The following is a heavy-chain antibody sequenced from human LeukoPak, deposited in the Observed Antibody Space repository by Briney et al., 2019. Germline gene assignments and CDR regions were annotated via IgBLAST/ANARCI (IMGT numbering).Heavy chain of an antibody. CDR2: INPSGGST. Sequence: ASVKVSCKASGCTFTSYYMHWVRQAPGQGLGWMGIINPSGGSTSYAQKFQGRVTMTRDTSMSTVYMELSSLRPEDTAVYYCARGGYGSWSFDYWGQGTLVTVSS. CDR3: ARGGYGSWSFDY. D-gene: IGHD6-13*01. V-gene: IGHV1-46*01. CDR1: GCTFTSYY. J-gene: IGHJ4*02.